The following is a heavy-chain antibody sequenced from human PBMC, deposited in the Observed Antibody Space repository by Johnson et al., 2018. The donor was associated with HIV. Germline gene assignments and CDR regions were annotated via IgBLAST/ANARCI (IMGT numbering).Heavy chain of an antibody. D-gene: IGHD3-22*01. J-gene: IGHJ3*02. V-gene: IGHV3-66*02. CDR3: ARSNSISMIVLVTGGDFDI. Sequence: MLLVESGGGLIQPGGSLRLSCAASGFTVSTNYMSWVRQAPGKGLEWVSGINWNGGSTIYYADSVKGRFTISRDNSKNTLYLQMSSLRAEDTAVYYCARSNSISMIVLVTGGDFDIWGQGTMVTVSS. CDR2: INWNGGSTI. CDR1: GFTVSTNY.